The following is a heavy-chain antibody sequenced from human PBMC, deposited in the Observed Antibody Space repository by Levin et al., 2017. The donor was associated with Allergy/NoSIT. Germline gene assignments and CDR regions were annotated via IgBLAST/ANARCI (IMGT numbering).Heavy chain of an antibody. CDR1: GFTFSSYG. D-gene: IGHD3-10*01. CDR3: AKARVMNYYGSGMDY. J-gene: IGHJ4*02. CDR2: ISYDGSNK. V-gene: IGHV3-30*18. Sequence: GGSLRLSCAASGFTFSSYGMHWVRQAPGKGLEWVAVISYDGSNKYYADSVKGRFTISRDNSKNTLYLQMNSLRAEDTAVYYCAKARVMNYYGSGMDYWGQGTLVTVSS.